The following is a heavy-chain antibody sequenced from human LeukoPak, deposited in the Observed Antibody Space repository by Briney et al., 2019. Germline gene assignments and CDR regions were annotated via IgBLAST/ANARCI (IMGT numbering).Heavy chain of an antibody. V-gene: IGHV1-18*01. CDR1: GYTFTTYG. Sequence: ASVKVSCKASGYTFTTYGFNWVRQAPGQGLEWMGWISAYNGNTIYAQKLQGRVTMTTDTSTSTAYMELRSLRSDDTAVYYCARTWSGYYEMDYWGQGTLVTVSP. CDR2: ISAYNGNT. J-gene: IGHJ4*02. D-gene: IGHD3-3*01. CDR3: ARTWSGYYEMDY.